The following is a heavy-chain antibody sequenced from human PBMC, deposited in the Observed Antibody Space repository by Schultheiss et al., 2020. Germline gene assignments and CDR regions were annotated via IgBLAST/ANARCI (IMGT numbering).Heavy chain of an antibody. CDR3: ARANYYDSSGYYYLDY. J-gene: IGHJ4*02. Sequence: SETLSLTCTVSGGSISSSSYYWGWIRQPPGKGLEWIGSIYYSGSTNYNPSLKSRVTISVDTSKNQFSLKLSSVTAADTAVYYCARANYYDSSGYYYLDYWGQGTLVTVSS. D-gene: IGHD3-22*01. CDR2: IYYSGST. CDR1: GGSISSSSYY. V-gene: IGHV4-39*07.